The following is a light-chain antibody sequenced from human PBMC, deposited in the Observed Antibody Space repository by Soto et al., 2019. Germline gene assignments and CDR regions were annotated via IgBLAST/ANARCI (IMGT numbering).Light chain of an antibody. CDR2: EVS. CDR1: SRDIGNYDF. CDR3: SAYTTSTSFIL. J-gene: IGLJ2*01. V-gene: IGLV2-14*01. Sequence: QSVLTQPASVSGAPGQSITISCTGTSRDIGNYDFFSWYQQVPGTAPKAMIYEVSSRPSGVSNRFSGSKSGNTASLTISGLQAEDEAYYYCSAYTTSTSFILFGRGTQLTVL.